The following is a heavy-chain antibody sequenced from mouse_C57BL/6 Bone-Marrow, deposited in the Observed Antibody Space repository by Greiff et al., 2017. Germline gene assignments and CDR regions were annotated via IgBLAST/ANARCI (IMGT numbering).Heavy chain of an antibody. J-gene: IGHJ1*03. CDR3: ARNYGSSYYWYFDV. D-gene: IGHD1-1*01. CDR2: IRNKANGYTT. CDR1: GFTFTDYY. Sequence: EVNVVESGGGLVQPGGSLSLSCAASGFTFTDYYMSWVRQPPGKALEWLGFIRNKANGYTTEYSASVKGRFTISRDNSQSILYLQMNALRAEDSATYYCARNYGSSYYWYFDVWGTGTTVTVSS. V-gene: IGHV7-3*01.